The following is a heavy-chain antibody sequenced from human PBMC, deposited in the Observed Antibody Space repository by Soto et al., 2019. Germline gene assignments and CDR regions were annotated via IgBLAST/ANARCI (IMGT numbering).Heavy chain of an antibody. Sequence: SVKVSCKASGGTFSSYAISWVRQAPGQGLEWMGGIIPIFGTANYAQKFQGRVTISADESTSTAYMELSSLRSEDTAVYYCARGGDFWSGPNWFDPWGQGTLVTVS. CDR3: ARGGDFWSGPNWFDP. CDR2: IIPIFGTA. V-gene: IGHV1-69*13. CDR1: GGTFSSYA. J-gene: IGHJ5*02. D-gene: IGHD3-3*01.